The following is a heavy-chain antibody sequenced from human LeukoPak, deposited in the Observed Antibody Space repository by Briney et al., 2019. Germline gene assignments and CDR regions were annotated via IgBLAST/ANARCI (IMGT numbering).Heavy chain of an antibody. CDR1: GGSISSYY. D-gene: IGHD6-6*01. CDR2: IYTSGST. J-gene: IGHJ4*02. V-gene: IGHV4-4*07. Sequence: SETLSLTCTVSGGSISSYYWSWIRQPAGKGLEWIGRIYTSGSTNYNPSLKSRVTMSVDTSKNQFSLKLSSVTAADTTVYYCARDSAYSSSYDYWGQGTLVTVSS. CDR3: ARDSAYSSSYDY.